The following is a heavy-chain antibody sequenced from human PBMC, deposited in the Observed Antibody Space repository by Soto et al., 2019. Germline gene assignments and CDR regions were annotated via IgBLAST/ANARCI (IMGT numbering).Heavy chain of an antibody. CDR3: AKDGGYRDSWFGYSDY. V-gene: IGHV3-43D*04. CDR2: ITRDGATT. CDR1: GFTFDDYA. D-gene: IGHD6-13*01. Sequence: EVHLVESGGVVVQPGGSLRLSCAASGFTFDDYAMHWVRQASGKGLDWVSLITRDGATTFYADSVKGRFTISRDNSRNSLYLQMNSLRADDTAFYYCAKDGGYRDSWFGYSDYWGQGTLVTVSP. J-gene: IGHJ4*02.